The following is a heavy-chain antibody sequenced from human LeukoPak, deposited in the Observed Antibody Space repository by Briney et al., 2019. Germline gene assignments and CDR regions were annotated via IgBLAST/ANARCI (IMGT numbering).Heavy chain of an antibody. CDR1: GYTFTGYY. V-gene: IGHV1-2*02. CDR3: ARLILWGGDYYYTDV. J-gene: IGHJ6*03. Sequence: ASVKVSCKASGYTFTGYYMHWVRQAPGQGLEWMGWINPNSGGTNYAQKFQGRVTMTRDTSISTAYMELSRLRSDDTAVYYCARLILWGGDYYYTDVWGKGTTVTVSS. D-gene: IGHD3-10*01. CDR2: INPNSGGT.